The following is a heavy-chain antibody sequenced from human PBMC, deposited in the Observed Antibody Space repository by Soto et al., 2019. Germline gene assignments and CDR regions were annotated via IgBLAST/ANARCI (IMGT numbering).Heavy chain of an antibody. CDR3: AKDHLYSDYYYGMDV. V-gene: IGHV1-18*01. CDR1: GYTFTSYG. Sequence: ASVKVSCKASGYTFTSYGISWVRQAPGQGLEWMGWISAYNGNTNYAQKLQGRVTMTTDTSTSTAYMELRSLRSDDTAVYYCAKDHLYSDYYYGMDVWGQGTTVTVSS. CDR2: ISAYNGNT. J-gene: IGHJ6*02. D-gene: IGHD4-4*01.